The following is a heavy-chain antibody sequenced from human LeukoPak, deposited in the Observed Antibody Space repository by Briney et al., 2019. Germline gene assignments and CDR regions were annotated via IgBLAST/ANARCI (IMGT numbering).Heavy chain of an antibody. CDR1: GGTFCFYA. V-gene: IGHV1-69*04. J-gene: IGHJ4*02. D-gene: IGHD3-10*01. CDR2: MIPIPGMA. Sequence: SVKVSCKASGGTFCFYAINWVRQAPGQGRRWMGRMIPIPGMANYAQKFQGRVTITADSSTSTAYMEVSSLRSEDTAVYYCARAVVVARGLMAYFDYWGQGTLVTVSS. CDR3: ARAVVVARGLMAYFDY.